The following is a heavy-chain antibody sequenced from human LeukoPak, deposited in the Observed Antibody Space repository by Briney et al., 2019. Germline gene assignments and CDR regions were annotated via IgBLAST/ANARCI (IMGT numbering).Heavy chain of an antibody. V-gene: IGHV1-24*01. Sequence: ASVKVSCKVSGYTLTELSMHWVRQAPGKGLEWMGGFDPEDGETIYAQKLQGRVTMTTDTSTSTAYMELRSLRSDDTAVYYCATLYYDFWSGYQYYFDYWGQGTLVTVSS. J-gene: IGHJ4*02. CDR2: FDPEDGET. D-gene: IGHD3-3*01. CDR1: GYTLTELS. CDR3: ATLYYDFWSGYQYYFDY.